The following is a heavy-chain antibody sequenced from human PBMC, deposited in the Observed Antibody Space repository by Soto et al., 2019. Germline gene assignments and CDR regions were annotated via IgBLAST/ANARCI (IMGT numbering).Heavy chain of an antibody. V-gene: IGHV1-3*01. CDR2: INAGNGNT. J-gene: IGHJ6*02. D-gene: IGHD6-13*01. CDR1: GYTFTSYA. Sequence: ASVKVSCKASGYTFTSYAMHWVRQAPGQRLEWMGRINAGNGNTKYSQKFQGRVTITRDTSASTAYMELSSLRSEDTAVYYCARDTPFGRAIAAAGGYYYYGMDVWGQGTTVTVSS. CDR3: ARDTPFGRAIAAAGGYYYYGMDV.